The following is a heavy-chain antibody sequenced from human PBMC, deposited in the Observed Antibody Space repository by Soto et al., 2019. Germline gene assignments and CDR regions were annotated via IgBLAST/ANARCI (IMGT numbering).Heavy chain of an antibody. D-gene: IGHD4-17*01. CDR1: GEFFTTYG. CDR2: ISTYSTNT. CDR3: ARWAGRVRDYGGPFDY. J-gene: IGHJ4*02. Sequence: QVELVQSGAEVKNPGASVTVSYKASGEFFTTYGISWVRQAPGQGLEWMGWISTYSTNTNYAPKFQGRLLLTADTSTTTAHMKLRSLRPDDTAVYYCARWAGRVRDYGGPFDYWGQGSLVTVSP. V-gene: IGHV1-18*04.